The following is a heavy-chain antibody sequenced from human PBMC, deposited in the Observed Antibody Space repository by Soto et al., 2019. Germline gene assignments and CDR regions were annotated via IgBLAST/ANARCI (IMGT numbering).Heavy chain of an antibody. CDR3: AKDHNYYDSSGIFDY. Sequence: GGSLRLSCAASGFTFSSYAMSCVRQAPGKGLEWVSAISGSGGSTYYADSVKGRFTISRDNSKNTLYLQMNSLRAEDTAVYYCAKDHNYYDSSGIFDYWGQGTLVTVSS. CDR2: ISGSGGST. V-gene: IGHV3-23*01. CDR1: GFTFSSYA. D-gene: IGHD3-22*01. J-gene: IGHJ4*02.